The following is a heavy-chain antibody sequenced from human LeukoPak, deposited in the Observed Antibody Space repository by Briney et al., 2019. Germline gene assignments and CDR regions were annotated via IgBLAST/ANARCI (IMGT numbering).Heavy chain of an antibody. Sequence: PSGGSLRLSCAASGVMFPSYWMTWVRQAPGKGLEWVANIEQDGSEKYYVDSVKGRFTISRDNAKNSVYLQMNSLRAEDTAVYYCARRHHFGFLDSWGQGTLVTVSS. CDR3: ARRHHFGFLDS. J-gene: IGHJ4*02. CDR2: IEQDGSEK. D-gene: IGHD3-10*01. V-gene: IGHV3-7*04. CDR1: GVMFPSYW.